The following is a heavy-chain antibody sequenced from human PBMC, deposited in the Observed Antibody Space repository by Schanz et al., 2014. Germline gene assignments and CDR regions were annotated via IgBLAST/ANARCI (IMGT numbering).Heavy chain of an antibody. V-gene: IGHV3-33*08. CDR3: ARELPGDDAFDV. Sequence: QERLVESGGGVVQPGRSLRLSCAASGFIFSNYGMHWVRQAPGGGLEWVAVISYDGSFKNYADSVRGRITMSRDNSKNTMYLQINNQRADDAAVYDCARELPGDDAFDVWGQGTMVTVSS. CDR1: GFIFSNYG. J-gene: IGHJ3*01. D-gene: IGHD7-27*01. CDR2: ISYDGSFK.